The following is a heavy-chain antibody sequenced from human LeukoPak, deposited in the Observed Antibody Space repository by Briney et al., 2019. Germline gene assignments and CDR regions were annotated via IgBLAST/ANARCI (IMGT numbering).Heavy chain of an antibody. CDR1: GYTFTGYY. D-gene: IGHD3-10*01. CDR2: INPSGGST. Sequence: APVKVSCKASGYTFTGYYMHWVRQAPGQGLEWMGRINPSGGSTSYAQKFQGRVTMTRDTSTSTVYMELSSLRSEDTAVYYCARYSSYGYFDYWGQGTLVTVSS. CDR3: ARYSSYGYFDY. V-gene: IGHV1-46*01. J-gene: IGHJ4*02.